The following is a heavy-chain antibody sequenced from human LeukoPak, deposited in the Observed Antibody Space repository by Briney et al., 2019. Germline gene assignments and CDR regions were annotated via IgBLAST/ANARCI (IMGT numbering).Heavy chain of an antibody. CDR3: ARMDTAMVVYFDF. Sequence: PSETLSLTCTVSGGSIGSSIYYWGWIRQPPGKGPEWIGSIYYSGNTYYNPSLKSRVTISVDTSKNQFSLKLSSVTAADTAVYYCARMDTAMVVYFDFWGQGTLVTVSS. CDR1: GGSIGSSIYY. J-gene: IGHJ4*02. D-gene: IGHD5-18*01. V-gene: IGHV4-39*01. CDR2: IYYSGNT.